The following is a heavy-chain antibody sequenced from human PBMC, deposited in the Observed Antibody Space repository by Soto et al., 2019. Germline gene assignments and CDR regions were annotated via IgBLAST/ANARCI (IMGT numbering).Heavy chain of an antibody. CDR3: ARFSGSYNLNYYYGMDV. Sequence: PGGSLRLSCAASGFTFSSYEMNWVRQAPGKGLEWVSYISSSGSTIYYADSVKGRFTISRDNAKNSLYLQMNSLRAEDMAVYYCARFSGSYNLNYYYGMDVWGQGTTVTVSS. V-gene: IGHV3-48*03. J-gene: IGHJ6*02. CDR2: ISSSGSTI. D-gene: IGHD1-26*01. CDR1: GFTFSSYE.